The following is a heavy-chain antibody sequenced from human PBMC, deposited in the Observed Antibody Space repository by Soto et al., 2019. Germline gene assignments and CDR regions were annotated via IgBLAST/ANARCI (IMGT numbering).Heavy chain of an antibody. V-gene: IGHV3-15*01. J-gene: IGHJ6*02. CDR1: RFSFTNAW. D-gene: IGHD1-26*01. Sequence: EVQLVESGGGFVQPGGSLRLSCVASRFSFTNAWMSWVRQAPGKGPEWVGRIKSKTDGGTADYAAPVKGRFTISRDHSQNTLYLHMDSLKTEDTALYHCSTDIGIYGLDIWGQWTTVTVSS. CDR3: STDIGIYGLDI. CDR2: IKSKTDGGTA.